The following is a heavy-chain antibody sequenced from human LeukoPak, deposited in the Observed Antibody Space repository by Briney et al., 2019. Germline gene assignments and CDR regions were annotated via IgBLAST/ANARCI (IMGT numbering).Heavy chain of an antibody. CDR1: GGSISSGGYY. CDR2: IYYSGST. D-gene: IGHD3-22*01. J-gene: IGHJ5*02. CDR3: AREYYYDSSGYRARFDP. Sequence: SETLSLTCTVSGGSISSGGYYWSWIRQHPGKGLEWIGYIYYSGSTYYNPSLKSRVTISVDTSKNQFSLKLSSVTAADTAVYYCAREYYYDSSGYRARFDPWGQGTLVTVSS. V-gene: IGHV4-31*03.